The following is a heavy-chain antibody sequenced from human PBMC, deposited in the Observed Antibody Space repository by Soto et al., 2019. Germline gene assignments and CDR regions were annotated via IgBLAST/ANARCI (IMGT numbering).Heavy chain of an antibody. CDR3: ARGHCSGGSCYGMGY. D-gene: IGHD2-15*01. Sequence: GASVKVSCKTSGGTFSSFAISWVRQAPGQGLEWMGGIIPMFGSPTYAQQFRGRVTITADESTSTAYMELSSLRSEDTAVYYCARGHCSGGSCYGMGYWGQGTLVTVSS. J-gene: IGHJ4*02. CDR2: IIPMFGSP. CDR1: GGTFSSFA. V-gene: IGHV1-69*13.